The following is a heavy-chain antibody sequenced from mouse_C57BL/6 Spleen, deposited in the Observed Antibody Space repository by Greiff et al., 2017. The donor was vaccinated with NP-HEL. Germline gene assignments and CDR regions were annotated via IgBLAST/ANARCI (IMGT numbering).Heavy chain of an antibody. CDR2: IYPGDGDT. Sequence: QVQLQQSGPELVKPGASVKISCKASGYAFSSSWMNWVKQRPGKGLEWIGRIYPGDGDTNYNGKFKGKATLTADKSSSTAYMQLSSLTSEDSAVYFCAPRQLRLDYFDYWGQGTTLTVSS. D-gene: IGHD3-2*02. V-gene: IGHV1-82*01. J-gene: IGHJ2*01. CDR1: GYAFSSSW. CDR3: APRQLRLDYFDY.